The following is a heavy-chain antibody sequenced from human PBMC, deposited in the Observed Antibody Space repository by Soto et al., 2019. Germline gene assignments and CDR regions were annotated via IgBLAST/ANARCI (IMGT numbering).Heavy chain of an antibody. CDR3: AKGGEGSCSRTSCLYFADS. J-gene: IGHJ5*02. CDR1: GFTFRTYA. CDR2: ISDSGTT. Sequence: EVQLLDSGGGLVQPGGSLRLSCAASGFTFRTYAMSWVRQAPGKGLEWVSTISDSGTTYYANSVKGRFTISRDNSRNTLDLQMKSLRVEDTAVYYGAKGGEGSCSRTSCLYFADSWGQGTLVTVSS. V-gene: IGHV3-23*01. D-gene: IGHD2-2*01.